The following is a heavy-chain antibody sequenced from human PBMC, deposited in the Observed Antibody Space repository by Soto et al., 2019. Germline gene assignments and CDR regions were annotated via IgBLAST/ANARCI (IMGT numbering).Heavy chain of an antibody. CDR1: GGTFSSYA. CDR3: ARSQGSSTSLEIYYYYYYGMDV. J-gene: IGHJ6*02. CDR2: IIPISGTA. V-gene: IGHV1-69*01. D-gene: IGHD2-2*01. Sequence: QVQLVQSGAEVKKPGSSVKVSCKASGGTFSSYAISWVRQAPGQGLEWMGGIIPISGTANHAQKSQGRVTITADEYTSTAYMELSSLRSEDTAVYYCARSQGSSTSLEIYYYYYYGMDVWGQGTTVTVSS.